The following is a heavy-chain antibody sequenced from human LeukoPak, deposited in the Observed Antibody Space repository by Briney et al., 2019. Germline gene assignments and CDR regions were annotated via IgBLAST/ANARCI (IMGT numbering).Heavy chain of an antibody. D-gene: IGHD6-13*01. V-gene: IGHV5-51*01. CDR1: GYTFTTYW. J-gene: IGHJ3*02. CDR2: IYPGDSDT. CDR3: ARRTDSSSWYGSEAFDI. Sequence: GESLKISCKGSGYTFTTYWIVWVRQMPGKGLEWMGIIYPGDSDTRYSPSFQGQVTISADKSISTAYLQWSSLKASDTAMYYCARRTDSSSWYGSEAFDIWGQGTMVTVSS.